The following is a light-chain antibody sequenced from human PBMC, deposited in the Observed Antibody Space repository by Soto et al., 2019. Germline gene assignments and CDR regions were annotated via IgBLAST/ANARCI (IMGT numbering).Light chain of an antibody. Sequence: DIVMTQSPATLSVSPGERATLSCRASQSVSSNLAWYQQKPGQAPRLLIYGASTRATGIPARFSGSRSGTEFTLTISSLQYEDFAVYYCQQYNNWPRTFGQGTKVEIK. J-gene: IGKJ1*01. CDR1: QSVSSN. CDR3: QQYNNWPRT. CDR2: GAS. V-gene: IGKV3-15*01.